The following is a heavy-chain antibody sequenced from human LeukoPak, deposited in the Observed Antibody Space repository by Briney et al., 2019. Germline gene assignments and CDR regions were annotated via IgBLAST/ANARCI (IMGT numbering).Heavy chain of an antibody. J-gene: IGHJ6*03. CDR2: ISGSGGST. D-gene: IGHD6-13*01. CDR1: GFTFSSYA. CDR3: AKGRYSSSWYKDHYYYMDV. Sequence: PGGSLRLSCAASGFTFSSYAMSWVRQAPGKGLEWVSAISGSGGSTYYADSVKGRFTISRDNSKNTLYLQMNSLRAEDTAVYYCAKGRYSSSWYKDHYYYMDVWGKGTTVTVSS. V-gene: IGHV3-23*01.